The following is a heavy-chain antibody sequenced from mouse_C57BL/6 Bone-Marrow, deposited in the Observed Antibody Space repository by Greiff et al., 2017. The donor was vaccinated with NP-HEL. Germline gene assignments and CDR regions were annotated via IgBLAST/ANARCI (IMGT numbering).Heavy chain of an antibody. V-gene: IGHV1-54*01. CDR3: ARSLTIVTHYYAMDY. Sequence: VKLQQSGAELVRPGTSVKVSCKASGYAFTNYLIEWVKQRPGQGLEWIGVINPGSGGTNYNEKFKGKATLTADKSSSTAYMQLSSLTSEDSAVYFCARSLTIVTHYYAMDYWGQGTSVTVSS. D-gene: IGHD2-5*01. CDR1: GYAFTNYL. J-gene: IGHJ4*01. CDR2: INPGSGGT.